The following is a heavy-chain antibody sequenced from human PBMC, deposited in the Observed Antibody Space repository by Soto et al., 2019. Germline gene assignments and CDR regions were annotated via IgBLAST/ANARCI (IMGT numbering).Heavy chain of an antibody. CDR3: AREIHPFDFWTRLHYYYYGMDV. D-gene: IGHD3-3*01. Sequence: ASVKVSCKASGGTFSSYAISWVRQAPGQGLEWMGGIIPIFGTANYAQKFQGRVTITADESTSTAYMELSSLRSEDTAVYYCAREIHPFDFWTRLHYYYYGMDVWGQGTTVTVSS. CDR1: GGTFSSYA. CDR2: IIPIFGTA. V-gene: IGHV1-69*13. J-gene: IGHJ6*02.